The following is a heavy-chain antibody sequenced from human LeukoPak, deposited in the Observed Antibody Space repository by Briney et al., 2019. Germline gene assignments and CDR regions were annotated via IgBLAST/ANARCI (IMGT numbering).Heavy chain of an antibody. D-gene: IGHD4-17*01. V-gene: IGHV1-69*05. CDR2: IIPIFGTA. CDR1: GGTFSSYA. CDR3: AISGVGTTKEVDY. Sequence: RASVKVSCKASGGTFSSYAISWVRQASGQGLEWMGRIIPIFGTANYAQKFQGRVTITTDESTSTAYMELSSLRSEDTAVYYCAISGVGTTKEVDYWGQGTLVTVSS. J-gene: IGHJ4*02.